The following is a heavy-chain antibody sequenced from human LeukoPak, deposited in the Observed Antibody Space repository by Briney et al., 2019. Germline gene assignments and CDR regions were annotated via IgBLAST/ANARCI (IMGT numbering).Heavy chain of an antibody. CDR2: IYYSGTT. V-gene: IGHV4-59*01. J-gene: IGHJ2*01. CDR1: GGSISSYY. CDR3: ASPAVAGTRYFDL. D-gene: IGHD6-19*01. Sequence: SETLSLTCTVSGGSISSYYWSWIRQPPGKGLEWIGYIYYSGTTNYNPSLKSRVTLSVDTSKNQFSLRLSSVTAADTAIYYCASPAVAGTRYFDLWGRGTLVTVSS.